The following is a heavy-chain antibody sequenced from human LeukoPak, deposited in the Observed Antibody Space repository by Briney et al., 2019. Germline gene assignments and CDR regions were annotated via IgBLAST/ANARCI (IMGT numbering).Heavy chain of an antibody. CDR1: GFTFSRNG. D-gene: IGHD3-10*01. CDR3: AKDLHLWPAVDS. V-gene: IGHV3-30*02. CDR2: VPYDGGNK. Sequence: GGSLRLSRAASGFTFSRNGVHWVRQAPGKGLERVAVVPYDGGNKYYADSVKGRFTISRDNSKNTLYLQMDSLRAEDTAVYYCAKDLHLWPAVDSWGQGTLVTVSS. J-gene: IGHJ4*02.